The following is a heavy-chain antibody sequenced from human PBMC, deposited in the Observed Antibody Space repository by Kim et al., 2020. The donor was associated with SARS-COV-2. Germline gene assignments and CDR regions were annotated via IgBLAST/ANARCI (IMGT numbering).Heavy chain of an antibody. J-gene: IGHJ4*02. V-gene: IGHV1-18*04. CDR1: GYIFSTYG. D-gene: IGHD4-17*01. CDR2: ISARDGYA. Sequence: ASVKVSCKASGYIFSTYGFSWVRQAPGQGLELLGWISARDGYAHYAQKVQGRVTMTTDTSTNTAYMKLWSLRSDDTAMYYCARVAYGDFSIDYWGQGTLVTFSS. CDR3: ARVAYGDFSIDY.